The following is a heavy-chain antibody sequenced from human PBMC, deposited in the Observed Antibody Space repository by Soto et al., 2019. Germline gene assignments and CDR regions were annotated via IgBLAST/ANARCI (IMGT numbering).Heavy chain of an antibody. CDR1: GGSFSGCD. V-gene: IGHV4-34*01. D-gene: IGHD3-22*01. CDR3: ARSRRYYYDSTGLTPLDY. J-gene: IGHJ4*02. CDR2: INHSGST. Sequence: SETLSLSCAVYGGSFSGCDWSWIRQPPGTGLEWIGEINHSGSTNYNPSLKSRVTISVDTSKNQFSLKLSSVTAADTALYYCARSRRYYYDSTGLTPLDYWGQGTLVTVS.